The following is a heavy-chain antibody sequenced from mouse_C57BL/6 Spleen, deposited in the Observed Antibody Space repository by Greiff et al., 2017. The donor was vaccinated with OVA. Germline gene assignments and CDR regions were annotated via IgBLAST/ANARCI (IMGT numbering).Heavy chain of an antibody. CDR2: IRNKANGYTT. V-gene: IGHV7-3*01. CDR3: ARHYYGSSYDYAMDY. Sequence: EVQVVESGGGLVQPGGSLSLSCAASGFTFTDYYMSWVRQPPGKALEWLGFIRNKANGYTTEYSASVKGRFTISRDNSQSILYLQMNALRAEDSATYYCARHYYGSSYDYAMDYWGQGTSVTVSS. CDR1: GFTFTDYY. D-gene: IGHD1-1*01. J-gene: IGHJ4*01.